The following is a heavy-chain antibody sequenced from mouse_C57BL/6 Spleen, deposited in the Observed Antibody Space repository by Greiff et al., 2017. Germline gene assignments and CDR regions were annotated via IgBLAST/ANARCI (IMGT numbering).Heavy chain of an antibody. J-gene: IGHJ2*01. D-gene: IGHD1-1*01. V-gene: IGHV5-4*01. Sequence: EVQLMESGAGLVKPGASLKLSCAASGFTFSSYAMSWVRQTPEERLEWVATISDGGSYTNYPDNVKGRFTISRDNAKNNLYLQMSELKSEDTAMCWCAREVTTVYYFDYWGQGTTLTVSS. CDR1: GFTFSSYA. CDR3: AREVTTVYYFDY. CDR2: ISDGGSYT.